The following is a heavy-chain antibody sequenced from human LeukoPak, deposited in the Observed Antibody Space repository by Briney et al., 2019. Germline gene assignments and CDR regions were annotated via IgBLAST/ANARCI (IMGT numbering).Heavy chain of an antibody. V-gene: IGHV3-11*06. CDR1: GFTFSDYY. CDR2: ISDSSFFT. CDR3: ARAGYSMDTEYFQH. D-gene: IGHD5-18*01. Sequence: GALRLSCAASGFTFSDYYMSWIRQAPGKGLEWVSYISDSSFFTKYADSVKGRFTISRDNAKSSLYLQMNSLRAEDTAVYYCARAGYSMDTEYFQHWGQGTLVTVSS. J-gene: IGHJ1*01.